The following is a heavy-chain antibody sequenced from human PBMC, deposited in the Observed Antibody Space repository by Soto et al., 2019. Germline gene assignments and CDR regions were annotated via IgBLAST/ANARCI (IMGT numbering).Heavy chain of an antibody. D-gene: IGHD2-15*01. Sequence: SETLSVTCTVSGGSIISYYWSWIRQPPGKGLEWIGYMYYGGRTNYNPSLKSRVTISVDTSKMQVSLKLSSVTAADTAVYFCARGTPSPLIVRSSRGPWVDPWGKGTLVTVS. V-gene: IGHV4-59*08. CDR3: ARGTPSPLIVRSSRGPWVDP. J-gene: IGHJ5*02. CDR2: MYYGGRT. CDR1: GGSIISYY.